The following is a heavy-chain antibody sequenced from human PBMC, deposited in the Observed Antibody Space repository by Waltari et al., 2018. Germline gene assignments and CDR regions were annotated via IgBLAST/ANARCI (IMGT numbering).Heavy chain of an antibody. Sequence: QVQLQQWGAGLLTPSATLSLTCAVCGGSFSGYYWSCIRQPPGKGLEWIGEINHSGSTNYNPSLKSRVTISVDTSRNQFSLKLSSVTAADTAVYYCARGGGSYGYYFDYWGQGALVAVSS. CDR2: INHSGST. CDR1: GGSFSGYY. J-gene: IGHJ4*02. D-gene: IGHD5-18*01. CDR3: ARGGGSYGYYFDY. V-gene: IGHV4-34*01.